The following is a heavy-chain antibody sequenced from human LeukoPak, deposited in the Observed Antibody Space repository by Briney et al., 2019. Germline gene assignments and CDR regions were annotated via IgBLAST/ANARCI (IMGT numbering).Heavy chain of an antibody. CDR1: GFTFRSYG. CDR3: ARGGGYVAFDI. Sequence: GGSLRLSCAASGFTFRSYGMHWVRQAPGKGLEWVTVISFDGSNKYYADSVKGRFTISRDNSKNTLYLQMDSLRAEDTAVYYCARGGGYVAFDIWGQGTMVTVSS. J-gene: IGHJ3*02. CDR2: ISFDGSNK. V-gene: IGHV3-30*03. D-gene: IGHD3-16*01.